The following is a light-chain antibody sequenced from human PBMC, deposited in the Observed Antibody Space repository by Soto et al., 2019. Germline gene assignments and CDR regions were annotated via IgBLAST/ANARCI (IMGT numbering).Light chain of an antibody. CDR2: GAS. CDR3: QQSDSTPYT. Sequence: DIQMTQSPSFLSASVGDRVTITCRASQSISFYLHWYQQKPGKAPNLLIYGASSLQSGVPSRFSGSGSGTEFTLTISSLQTEDFATYYCQQSDSTPYTFGQGTKLEIK. V-gene: IGKV1-39*01. CDR1: QSISFY. J-gene: IGKJ2*01.